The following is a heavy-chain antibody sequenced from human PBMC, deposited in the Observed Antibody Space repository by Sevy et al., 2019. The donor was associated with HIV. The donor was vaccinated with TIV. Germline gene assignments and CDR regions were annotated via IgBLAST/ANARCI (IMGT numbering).Heavy chain of an antibody. D-gene: IGHD2-2*01. CDR3: ARDRGFSSTSEYGMDV. V-gene: IGHV1-69*13. J-gene: IGHJ6*02. Sequence: ASVKVSCKASGGTFSKYAITWVRQAPGQGLEWMGGIIPIFGTANYAQKFQGRVTITADESTSTAYMELSSLRSEDTAVYYCARDRGFSSTSEYGMDVWSQGTTVTVSS. CDR2: IIPIFGTA. CDR1: GGTFSKYA.